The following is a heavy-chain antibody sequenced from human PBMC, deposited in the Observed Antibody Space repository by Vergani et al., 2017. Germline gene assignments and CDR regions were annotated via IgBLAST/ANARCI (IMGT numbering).Heavy chain of an antibody. J-gene: IGHJ3*02. Sequence: EVQLVESGGGLVQPGGSLRLSCAASGFTFSSYEMNWVRQAPGKGLEWVSYISSSSSYTNYADSVKGRFTISRDNAKNSLYLQMNSLRAEDTAVYYCARVVVVPAATNAFDIWGQGTMVTVSS. V-gene: IGHV3-48*03. CDR1: GFTFSSYE. D-gene: IGHD2-2*01. CDR3: ARVVVVPAATNAFDI. CDR2: ISSSSSYT.